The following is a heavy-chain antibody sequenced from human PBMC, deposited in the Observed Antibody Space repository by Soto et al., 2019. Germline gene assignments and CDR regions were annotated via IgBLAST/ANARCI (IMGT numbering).Heavy chain of an antibody. Sequence: SVKVSCKASGGTFSSYAISWVRQAPGQGLEWMGGIIPIFGTANYAQKFQGRVTITADESTSKAYMELNSLRDADAAVYFCGRDEGSDVKHWLVPFVYWGQGALVTVSS. D-gene: IGHD6-19*01. V-gene: IGHV1-69*13. CDR2: IIPIFGTA. CDR1: GGTFSSYA. J-gene: IGHJ4*02. CDR3: GRDEGSDVKHWLVPFVY.